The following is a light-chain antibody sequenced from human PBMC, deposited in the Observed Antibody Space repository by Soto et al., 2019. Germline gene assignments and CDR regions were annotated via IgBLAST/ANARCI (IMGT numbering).Light chain of an antibody. CDR3: QQATSFPLT. J-gene: IGKJ4*01. V-gene: IGKV1D-12*01. CDR2: TTS. CDR1: QGINNW. Sequence: DIQMTQSPSSVSASVGDRVTITCRASQGINNWLAWYQQKPGKAPKLLIYTTSSLQSGVPSRFSGSGSGTAFTLTISRLQAEDSATYYCQQATSFPLTFGGGTKVEIK.